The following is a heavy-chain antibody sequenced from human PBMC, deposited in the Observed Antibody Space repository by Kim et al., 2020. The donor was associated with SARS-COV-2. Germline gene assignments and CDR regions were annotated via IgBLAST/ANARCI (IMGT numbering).Heavy chain of an antibody. J-gene: IGHJ4*02. Sequence: GGSLRLSCAASGFTFSSYEMNWVRQAPGKGLEWVSYISSSGSTIYYADSVKGRFTISRDNAKNSLYLQMNSLRAEDTAVYYCARGDLWFGELSESSLFDYWGQGTLVTVSS. CDR2: ISSSGSTI. CDR3: ARGDLWFGELSESSLFDY. CDR1: GFTFSSYE. D-gene: IGHD3-10*01. V-gene: IGHV3-48*03.